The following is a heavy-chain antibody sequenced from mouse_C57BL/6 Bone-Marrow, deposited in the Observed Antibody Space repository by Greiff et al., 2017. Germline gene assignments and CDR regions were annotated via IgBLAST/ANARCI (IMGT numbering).Heavy chain of an antibody. Sequence: EVKLMESGGGLVKPGGSLKLSCAASGFTFSSYAMSWVRQTPEKRLEWVATISDGGSYTYYPDNVKGRFTIARENAKNNLYLQKSHLKSEDTAMYYCARGDDYDDGPYYAMDYWGQGTSVTVSS. CDR2: ISDGGSYT. J-gene: IGHJ4*01. CDR3: ARGDDYDDGPYYAMDY. D-gene: IGHD2-4*01. V-gene: IGHV5-4*03. CDR1: GFTFSSYA.